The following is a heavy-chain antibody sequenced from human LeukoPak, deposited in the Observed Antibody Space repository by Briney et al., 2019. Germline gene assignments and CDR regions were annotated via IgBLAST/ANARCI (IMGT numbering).Heavy chain of an antibody. CDR3: AHSSRGFVTSPYYFDY. CDR1: GFSLNTGGVG. Sequence: SGPTLVKPTQTLSLTCSFSGFSLNTGGVGVGWIRQPPGKALEWLALIYWDDDKRYSPSLKSRLTITKDTSKNQVVLTMTNMDPVDTATYYCAHSSRGFVTSPYYFDYWGQGTLVTVSS. D-gene: IGHD2-21*01. V-gene: IGHV2-5*02. J-gene: IGHJ4*02. CDR2: IYWDDDK.